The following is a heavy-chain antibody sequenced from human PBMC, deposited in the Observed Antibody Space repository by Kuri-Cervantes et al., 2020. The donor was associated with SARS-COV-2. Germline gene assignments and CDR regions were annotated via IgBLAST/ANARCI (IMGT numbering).Heavy chain of an antibody. CDR2: ISVYTGNT. D-gene: IGHD6-13*01. CDR3: ARGGQQMVKGWFDP. Sequence: ASVKVSCKASGYNFGIYDITGVRQAPGQGLEWMGWISVYTGNTNYAQKVRGRVAMTMDTATSTAYMELRSLRSDDTAVYYCARGGQQMVKGWFDPWGQGTLVTVSS. CDR1: GYNFGIYD. J-gene: IGHJ5*02. V-gene: IGHV1-18*01.